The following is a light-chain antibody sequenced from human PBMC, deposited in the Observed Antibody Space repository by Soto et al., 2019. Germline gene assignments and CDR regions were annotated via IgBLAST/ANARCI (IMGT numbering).Light chain of an antibody. Sequence: EIGLTQSQGTLSLSPGERATLSCRASQSVSSNLAWYQQKPGQAPRLLIYGASTRATGIPARFSGSGSGTEFTLTISSLQSEDFAVYYCQQYNNWPPWTFGQGTKVDIK. CDR2: GAS. CDR3: QQYNNWPPWT. CDR1: QSVSSN. V-gene: IGKV3-15*01. J-gene: IGKJ1*01.